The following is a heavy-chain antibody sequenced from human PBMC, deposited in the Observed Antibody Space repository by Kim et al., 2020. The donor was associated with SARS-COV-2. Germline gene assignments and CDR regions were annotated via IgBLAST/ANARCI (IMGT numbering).Heavy chain of an antibody. CDR1: GGSFSGYY. Sequence: SETLSLTCAVYGGSFSGYYWSWIRQPPGKGLEWIGEINHSGSTNYNPSLKSRVNISVDTSKNQFSLKLSSVTAADTAVYYCARGLTVTRFYYYYYGMDVWGQGPTVTVSS. V-gene: IGHV4-34*01. CDR3: ARGLTVTRFYYYYYGMDV. D-gene: IGHD4-17*01. J-gene: IGHJ6*02. CDR2: INHSGST.